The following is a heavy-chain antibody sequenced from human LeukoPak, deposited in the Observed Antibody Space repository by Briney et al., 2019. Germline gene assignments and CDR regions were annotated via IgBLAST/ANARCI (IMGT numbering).Heavy chain of an antibody. CDR1: GYTFTGYY. CDR3: ARANALYCSSTSCLFDY. D-gene: IGHD2-2*01. Sequence: GASVNVSFTASGYTFTGYYMHWVRQPPGQGHEWMAWINPNSGGTYYAQNFHDRITMTRDTSISTAYMELSRLRSDDTAIYYCARANALYCSSTSCLFDYWGQGTLVTVSS. V-gene: IGHV1-2*02. CDR2: INPNSGGT. J-gene: IGHJ4*02.